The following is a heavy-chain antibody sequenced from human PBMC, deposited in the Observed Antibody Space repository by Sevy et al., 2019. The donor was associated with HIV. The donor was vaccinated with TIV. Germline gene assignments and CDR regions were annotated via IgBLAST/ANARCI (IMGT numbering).Heavy chain of an antibody. CDR3: ARGLGNYYGSGSYYRYYYGMDV. Sequence: SETLSLTCAVYGGSFSGYYWSWNRQPPGKGLEWIGEINHSGSTNYNPSLKSRVTISVDTSKNQFSLKLSSVTAADTAVYYCARGLGNYYGSGSYYRYYYGMDVWGQGTTVTVSS. CDR2: INHSGST. D-gene: IGHD3-10*01. V-gene: IGHV4-34*01. CDR1: GGSFSGYY. J-gene: IGHJ6*02.